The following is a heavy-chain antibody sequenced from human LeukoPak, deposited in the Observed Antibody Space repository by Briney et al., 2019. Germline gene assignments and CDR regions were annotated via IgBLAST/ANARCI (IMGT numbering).Heavy chain of an antibody. V-gene: IGHV4-59*11. J-gene: IGHJ6*03. CDR3: GRDALVGYFSYYYMDV. CDR2: ISNSGST. Sequence: SETLSLTCTVSGGSISSHYWTWIRQSPVKGLEWIGDISNSGSTSYNPSLKSRVTISIDTSKNQFSLKLSSVTAAGTAVYYCGRDALVGYFSYYYMDVWGKGTTVTVSS. CDR1: GGSISSHY. D-gene: IGHD2-15*01.